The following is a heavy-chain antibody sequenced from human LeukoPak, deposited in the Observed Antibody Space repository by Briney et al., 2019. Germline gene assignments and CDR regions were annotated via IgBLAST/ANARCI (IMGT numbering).Heavy chain of an antibody. CDR3: ARLLLGDCSGGSCKDDMDV. Sequence: KASETLSLTCTVSGGSITSYYWSWIRQPPGKGLEWIGYIYDSGNTNFNPSLKSRVTISLDTSKNRFSLRLSSVTAADTAVYYCARLLLGDCSGGSCKDDMDVWGQGTTVTVSS. CDR2: IYDSGNT. D-gene: IGHD2-15*01. V-gene: IGHV4-59*08. J-gene: IGHJ6*02. CDR1: GGSITSYY.